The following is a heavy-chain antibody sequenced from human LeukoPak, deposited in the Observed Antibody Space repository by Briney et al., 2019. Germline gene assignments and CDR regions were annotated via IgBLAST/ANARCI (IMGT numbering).Heavy chain of an antibody. J-gene: IGHJ4*02. D-gene: IGHD5-12*01. Sequence: GGSLRLSCAASGFTFSGYVMHWVRRAPGKGLEWVANIKQDGSEKYYVDSVKGRFTISRDNAKNSLYLQMNSLRAEDTAVYYCASSSGYEDYWGQGTLVTVSS. CDR3: ASSSGYEDY. V-gene: IGHV3-7*01. CDR2: IKQDGSEK. CDR1: GFTFSGYV.